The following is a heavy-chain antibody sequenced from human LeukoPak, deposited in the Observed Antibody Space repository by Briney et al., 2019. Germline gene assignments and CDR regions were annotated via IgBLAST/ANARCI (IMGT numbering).Heavy chain of an antibody. Sequence: GESLKISCKGSGYSFTSYWIGWVRQMPGKGLEWMGIIYPGDSDTKYSPSFQGQVIISADKSISTAYLQWSSLKASDTAMYYCARTGYTSGWYVGSFDYWGQGTLVTVSS. J-gene: IGHJ4*02. V-gene: IGHV5-51*01. CDR1: GYSFTSYW. CDR3: ARTGYTSGWYVGSFDY. D-gene: IGHD6-19*01. CDR2: IYPGDSDT.